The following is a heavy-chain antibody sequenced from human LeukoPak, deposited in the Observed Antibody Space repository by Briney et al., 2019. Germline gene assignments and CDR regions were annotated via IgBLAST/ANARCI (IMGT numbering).Heavy chain of an antibody. J-gene: IGHJ4*02. D-gene: IGHD3-3*01. CDR3: ARGSPTYYDFWSGYYPFDY. Sequence: GGSLRLSCAASGFTFSSYAMSWVRQAPGKGLEWVSAISGSGGSTYYADSVKGRFTISRDNSKNTLYLQMNSLRAEDTAVYYCARGSPTYYDFWSGYYPFDYWGQGTLVTVSS. CDR1: GFTFSSYA. V-gene: IGHV3-23*01. CDR2: ISGSGGST.